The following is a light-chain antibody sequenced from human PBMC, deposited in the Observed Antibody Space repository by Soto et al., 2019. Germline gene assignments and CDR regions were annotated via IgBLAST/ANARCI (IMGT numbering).Light chain of an antibody. V-gene: IGKV3-20*01. Sequence: ELGLTQSPGTLSLSPGERATLSCSASQSVSSSYLDWYQQKPGQAPRLLIYGASSRATGIPDRFSGSGSGTDFTLTISRLEPEDFAVYYCQQYGSSPSWTVGQGTKVEIK. CDR3: QQYGSSPSWT. J-gene: IGKJ1*01. CDR1: QSVSSSY. CDR2: GAS.